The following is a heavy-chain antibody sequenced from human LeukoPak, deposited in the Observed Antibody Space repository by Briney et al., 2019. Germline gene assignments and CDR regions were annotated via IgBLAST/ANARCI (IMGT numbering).Heavy chain of an antibody. D-gene: IGHD3-22*01. Sequence: VASVKVSCKASGYTFTSYDINWVRRTGQGLEWMGWMSPNSGNTGYAQKFQGRVTMTEDTSTDTAYMELSSLGSEDTAVYYCATDTPSYYYDSSATKLGYWGQGTLVTVSS. CDR2: MSPNSGNT. CDR1: GYTFTSYD. CDR3: ATDTPSYYYDSSATKLGY. J-gene: IGHJ4*02. V-gene: IGHV1-8*01.